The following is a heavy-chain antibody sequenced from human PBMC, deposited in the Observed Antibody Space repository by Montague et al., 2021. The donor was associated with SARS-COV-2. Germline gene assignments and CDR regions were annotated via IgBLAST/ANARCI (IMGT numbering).Heavy chain of an antibody. Sequence: SETLSLTCTVSGDSISDYYWSWSRQPPGMGLEGSGYIFRSGATNYNPPLKSRVIISLDTSKSQFSLRLRTVTAADTAIYYCDRTARGARYFYGVDDWGQGTTVTVSS. J-gene: IGHJ6*02. CDR2: IFRSGAT. CDR3: DRTARGARYFYGVDD. CDR1: GDSISDYY. V-gene: IGHV4-59*01. D-gene: IGHD3-10*01.